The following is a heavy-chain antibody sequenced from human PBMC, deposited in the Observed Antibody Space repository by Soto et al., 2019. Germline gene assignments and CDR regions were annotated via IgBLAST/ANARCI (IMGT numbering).Heavy chain of an antibody. J-gene: IGHJ6*04. V-gene: IGHV4-39*01. D-gene: IGHD4-4*01. CDR2: IYYSGST. CDR3: ASDTMTTAYYYCGREV. CDR1: GGSISSSSYY. Sequence: PSETLSLTCTVSGGSISSSSYYWGWIRQPPGKGLEWIGSIYYSGSTYYNPSLKSRVTISVDTSKSQFSLKLSSVTAADTAVYYCASDTMTTAYYYCGREVWGKGTTFTVPS.